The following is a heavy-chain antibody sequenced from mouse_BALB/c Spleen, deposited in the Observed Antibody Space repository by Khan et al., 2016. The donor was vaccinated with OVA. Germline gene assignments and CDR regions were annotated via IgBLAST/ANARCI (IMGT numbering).Heavy chain of an antibody. Sequence: QVQLKQSGAELARPGASVRMSCKASGYTFTSNTMHWVKKRPGQGLEWIGYINPRRGYTHFNQNFKDKATLTADKSSSPAYMQLSSLTSEDSAVYYCARRTTGYTIDYWGQGTSVTVSS. CDR3: ARRTTGYTIDY. D-gene: IGHD2-14*01. V-gene: IGHV1-4*01. CDR2: INPRRGYT. J-gene: IGHJ4*01. CDR1: GYTFTSNT.